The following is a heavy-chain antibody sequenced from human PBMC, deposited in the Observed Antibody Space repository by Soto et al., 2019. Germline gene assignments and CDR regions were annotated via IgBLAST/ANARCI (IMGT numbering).Heavy chain of an antibody. CDR1: GASISSYY. J-gene: IGHJ4*02. CDR3: ARVPDY. Sequence: SETLSLTCTVSGASISSYYWSWIRQNPGKGLEWIGYMYHSGSTYYNPSLKSRVTISIDRSKNQFSLKLSSVTAADTAVYYCARVPDYWGQGILVTGLL. CDR2: MYHSGST. V-gene: IGHV4-59*12. D-gene: IGHD2-2*01.